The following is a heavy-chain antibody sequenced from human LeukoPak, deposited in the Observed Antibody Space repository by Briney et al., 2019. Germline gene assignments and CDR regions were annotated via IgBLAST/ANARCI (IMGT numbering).Heavy chain of an antibody. CDR3: ARDRGRWFGSFDP. CDR2: INPNSGGT. V-gene: IGHV1-2*02. CDR1: GYTFTGYY. J-gene: IGHJ5*02. D-gene: IGHD3-10*01. Sequence: ASVKVSCKASGYTFTGYYMHWVRQAPGQGLEWMGWINPNSGGTNYAQKFQGRVTMTRDTSISTAYMELSRLRSDDTAVYYCARDRGRWFGSFDPWGQGTLVTVSS.